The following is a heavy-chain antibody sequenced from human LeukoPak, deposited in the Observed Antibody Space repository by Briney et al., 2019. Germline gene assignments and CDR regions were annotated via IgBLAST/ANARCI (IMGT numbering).Heavy chain of an antibody. CDR3: ARDRYYYGSGSNRRYGTDV. V-gene: IGHV4-31*03. D-gene: IGHD3-10*01. CDR2: IYYSGST. CDR1: GGSISSGGYY. Sequence: SETLSLTCTVSGGSISSGGYYWSWIRQHPGKGLEWIGYIYYSGSTYYNPSLKSRVTISVDTSKNQFSLKLSSVTAADTAVYYCARDRYYYGSGSNRRYGTDVWGQGTTVTVSS. J-gene: IGHJ6*02.